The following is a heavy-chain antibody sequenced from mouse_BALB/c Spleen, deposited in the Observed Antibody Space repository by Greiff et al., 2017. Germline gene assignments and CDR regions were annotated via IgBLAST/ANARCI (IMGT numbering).Heavy chain of an antibody. J-gene: IGHJ2*01. V-gene: IGHV5-6-5*01. CDR2: ISSGGST. Sequence: EVHLVESGGGLVKPGGSLKLSCAASGFTFSSYAMSWVRQTPEKRLEWVASISSGGSTYYPDSVKGRFTISRDNARNILYLQMSSLRSEDTAMYYCAIGYFDYWGQGTTLTVSS. CDR3: AIGYFDY. CDR1: GFTFSSYA.